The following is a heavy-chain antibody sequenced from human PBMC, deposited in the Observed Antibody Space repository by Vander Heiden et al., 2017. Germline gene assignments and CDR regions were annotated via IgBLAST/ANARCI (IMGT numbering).Heavy chain of an antibody. Sequence: QVQLVQSGAEVKKPGSSVKVSCKASGGTFSSYALSWVRQAPGQGLEWMGGIIPIFGTANYAQKFQGRVTITADESTSTAYMELSSLRSEDTAVYYCARVPTYYYGSGSYYTGGMDVWGQGTTVTVSS. V-gene: IGHV1-69*01. CDR2: IIPIFGTA. J-gene: IGHJ6*02. CDR3: ARVPTYYYGSGSYYTGGMDV. D-gene: IGHD3-10*01. CDR1: GGTFSSYA.